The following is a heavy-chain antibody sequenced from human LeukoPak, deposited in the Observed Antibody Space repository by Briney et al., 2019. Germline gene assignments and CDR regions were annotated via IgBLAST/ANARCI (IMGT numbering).Heavy chain of an antibody. CDR2: MNPNSGNT. J-gene: IGHJ4*02. D-gene: IGHD6-13*01. CDR1: GYTFTSYD. Sequence: ASVKVSCKASGYTFTSYDINWVRQATGQGLEWMGWMNPNSGNTSYAQKFQGRVTMTRNTSISTAYMELSSLRSEDTAVYYCAREGSIAAAGKSFDYWGQGTLVTVSS. CDR3: AREGSIAAAGKSFDY. V-gene: IGHV1-8*01.